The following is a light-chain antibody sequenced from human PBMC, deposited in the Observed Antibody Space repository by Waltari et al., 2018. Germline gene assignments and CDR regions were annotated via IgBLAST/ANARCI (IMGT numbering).Light chain of an antibody. CDR3: MQALQSPWT. Sequence: IVLTQSPLSLPVTPGEPVSISCRSSQSLLQNNGKNYLDWYLQKPGQSPQLLLYLASNRASGVPDRFSGSGSGTDFTLRISRVEAEDVGVYYCMQALQSPWTFGQGTKVEIK. V-gene: IGKV2-28*01. CDR2: LAS. J-gene: IGKJ1*01. CDR1: QSLLQNNGKNY.